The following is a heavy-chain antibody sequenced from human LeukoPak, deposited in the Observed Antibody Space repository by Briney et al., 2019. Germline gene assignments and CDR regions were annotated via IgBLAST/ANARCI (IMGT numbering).Heavy chain of an antibody. CDR2: IRYDGSNK. Sequence: PGGSLRLSCAASGFTFSSYAMHWVRQAPGKGLEWVAFIRYDGSNKYYADSVKGRFTISRDNSKNTLYLQMNSLRAEDTAVYYCAKDRIGEWYIMSFWGQGTLVTVSS. V-gene: IGHV3-30*02. CDR3: AKDRIGEWYIMSF. D-gene: IGHD3-3*01. J-gene: IGHJ4*02. CDR1: GFTFSSYA.